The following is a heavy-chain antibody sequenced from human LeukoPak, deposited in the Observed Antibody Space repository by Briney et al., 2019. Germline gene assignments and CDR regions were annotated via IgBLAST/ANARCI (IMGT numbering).Heavy chain of an antibody. D-gene: IGHD3-10*01. V-gene: IGHV1-46*01. CDR1: GYTFTSYY. Sequence: GASVKVSCKASGYTFTSYYMHWVRQAPGQGLEWMGIINPSGGSTSYAQKFQGRVTMTRDMSTSTVYMELGSLRSEDTAVYYCARGVRNMVRGVHDAFDIWGQGTMVTVSS. J-gene: IGHJ3*02. CDR3: ARGVRNMVRGVHDAFDI. CDR2: INPSGGST.